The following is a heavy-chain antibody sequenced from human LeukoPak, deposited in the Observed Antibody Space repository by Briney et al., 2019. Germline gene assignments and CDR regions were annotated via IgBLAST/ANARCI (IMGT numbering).Heavy chain of an antibody. Sequence: GGSLRLSCAASGFIFSGYWMSWVRQAPGKGLEWVAHIKQDGSEKIYVESVKGRFTISRDNAKNSLYLQMNSLRAEDTAVYHCARDGITVVRGVTAFDFWGQGTLVTVSS. CDR2: IKQDGSEK. J-gene: IGHJ4*02. CDR3: ARDGITVVRGVTAFDF. V-gene: IGHV3-7*01. D-gene: IGHD3-10*01. CDR1: GFIFSGYW.